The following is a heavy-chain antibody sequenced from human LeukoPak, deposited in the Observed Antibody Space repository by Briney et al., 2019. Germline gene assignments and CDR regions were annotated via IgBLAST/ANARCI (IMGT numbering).Heavy chain of an antibody. V-gene: IGHV4-34*01. CDR2: INHSGST. Sequence: SETLSLTCAVYGGSFSGYYWSWIRQPPGKGLEWIGEINHSGSTNYNPSLKSRVTISVDTSKNQFSLKLSSVTAADTAVYYCARGGDYYDSSGGDTHDAFDIWGQGTMVTVSS. CDR1: GGSFSGYY. CDR3: ARGGDYYDSSGGDTHDAFDI. D-gene: IGHD3-22*01. J-gene: IGHJ3*02.